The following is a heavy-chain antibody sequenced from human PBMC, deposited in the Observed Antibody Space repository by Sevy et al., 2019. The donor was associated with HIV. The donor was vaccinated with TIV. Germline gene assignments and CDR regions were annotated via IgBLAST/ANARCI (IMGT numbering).Heavy chain of an antibody. CDR3: ARVPTYGDYFDY. J-gene: IGHJ4*02. CDR1: GFTFTDYA. Sequence: GGSLRLSCVASGFTFTDYAMHWVRQAPGKGLEWVAVISYDGSNKYYADSVKGRFTISRDNSKNTLYLQMNSLRAEDTAVYYCARVPTYGDYFDYWGQGTLVTVSS. D-gene: IGHD4-17*01. V-gene: IGHV3-30-3*01. CDR2: ISYDGSNK.